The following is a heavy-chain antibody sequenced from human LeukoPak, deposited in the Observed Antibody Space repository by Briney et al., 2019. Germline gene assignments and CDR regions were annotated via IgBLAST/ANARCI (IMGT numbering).Heavy chain of an antibody. CDR2: IYYSGST. V-gene: IGHV4-39*01. J-gene: IGHJ4*02. D-gene: IGHD3-10*01. CDR3: ARHYGP. Sequence: PSETLSLTCTVSDGSIKTNYWWTWVRQPPGKGLEWIGSIYYSGSTYYNPSLKSRVTISVDTSKNQFSLKLNSVTATDTAVYYCARHYGPWGQGTLVTVSS. CDR1: DGSIKTNYW.